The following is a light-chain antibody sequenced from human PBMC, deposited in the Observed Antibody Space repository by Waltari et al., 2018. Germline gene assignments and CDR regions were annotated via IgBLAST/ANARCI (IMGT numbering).Light chain of an antibody. CDR2: WAS. V-gene: IGKV4-1*01. CDR3: QQYFSSPT. J-gene: IGKJ1*01. CDR1: QSLLFGYNNNNY. Sequence: IVMTQSPDSLAVSLGARATISCKSSQSLLFGYNNNNYLAWYQQKPGQPPKLLIYWASTRDSGVPDRFSGSGSQRDFSLTISSLQAEDVAVYYCQQYFSSPTFGQGTRVEMK.